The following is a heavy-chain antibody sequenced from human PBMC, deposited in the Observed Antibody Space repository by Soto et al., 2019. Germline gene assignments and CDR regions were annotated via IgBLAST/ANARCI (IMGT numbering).Heavy chain of an antibody. CDR2: ISSSGSTI. Sequence: GGSLRLSCAASGFTFGDYYMSWIRQAPGKGLEWVSYISSSGSTIYYADSVKGRFTISRDNAKNSLYLQMNSLGAEDTAVYYCARDRSNYDFWSGYYTGMVGYWGQGTLVTVSS. CDR1: GFTFGDYY. CDR3: ARDRSNYDFWSGYYTGMVGY. J-gene: IGHJ4*02. V-gene: IGHV3-11*01. D-gene: IGHD3-3*01.